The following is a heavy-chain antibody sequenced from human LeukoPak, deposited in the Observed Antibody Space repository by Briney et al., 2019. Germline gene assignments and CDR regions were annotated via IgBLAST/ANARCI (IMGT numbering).Heavy chain of an antibody. J-gene: IGHJ4*02. Sequence: PGGSLRLSCAVSGFTVSSNYMTWVRQAPGKGLQWVSIIYLGGSTFYADSVKGRFTISINHSKNTLDLQMDSLRAEDTAVYYCARVTAYDSSGYYGGDYFDYWGQGTLVTVSS. CDR1: GFTVSSNY. CDR2: IYLGGST. D-gene: IGHD3-22*01. V-gene: IGHV3-66*01. CDR3: ARVTAYDSSGYYGGDYFDY.